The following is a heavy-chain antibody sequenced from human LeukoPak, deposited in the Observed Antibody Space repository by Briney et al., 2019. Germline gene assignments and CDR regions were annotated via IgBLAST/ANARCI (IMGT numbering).Heavy chain of an antibody. Sequence: PSETLSLTCAVYGGSFSGYYWSWIRQPPGKGLEWIGEINHSGSTNYNPSLKSRVTISVDTSKNQFSLKLSSVTAADTAVYYCARVSSSWSLFDYWGQGTLVTVSS. CDR3: ARVSSSWSLFDY. J-gene: IGHJ4*02. V-gene: IGHV4-34*01. CDR2: INHSGST. D-gene: IGHD6-13*01. CDR1: GGSFSGYY.